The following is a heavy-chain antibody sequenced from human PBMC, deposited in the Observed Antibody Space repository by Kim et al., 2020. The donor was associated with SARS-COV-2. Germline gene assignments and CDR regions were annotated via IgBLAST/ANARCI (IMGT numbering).Heavy chain of an antibody. J-gene: IGHJ4*02. CDR3: AGHYCSRGSCYFDD. Sequence: GGSLRLSCAVSGYSITDNYMSWVRRAPGKGLEWVSIIYSGGSTSYADSVKGRFTFSRDNSKNTIYLQMNSLRAEDTAVYYCAGHYCSRGSCYFDDCGQGT. CDR2: IYSGGST. D-gene: IGHD2-15*01. CDR1: GYSITDNY. V-gene: IGHV3-53*01.